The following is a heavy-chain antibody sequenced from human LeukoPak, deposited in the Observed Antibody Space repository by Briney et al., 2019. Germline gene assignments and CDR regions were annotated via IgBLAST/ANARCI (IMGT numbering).Heavy chain of an antibody. V-gene: IGHV3-7*01. CDR1: GLTFSSYW. D-gene: IGHD3-16*01. CDR3: ARWGGSVGANYVWGRPFDY. CDR2: IKQDGSEK. Sequence: PGGSLRLSCAASGLTFSSYWMSWVRQAPGKGLEWVANIKQDGSEKYYVDSVKGRFTISRDNAKNSLYLQMNSLRAEDTAVYYCARWGGSVGANYVWGRPFDYWGQGTLVTVSS. J-gene: IGHJ4*02.